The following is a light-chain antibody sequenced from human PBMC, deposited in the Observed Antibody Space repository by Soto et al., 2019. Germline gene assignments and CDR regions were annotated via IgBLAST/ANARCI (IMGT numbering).Light chain of an antibody. CDR3: QDYSYSPTWT. V-gene: IGKV3-20*01. J-gene: IGKJ1*01. CDR2: GTS. Sequence: EIVLTQSPGTLSLSPGDRATLSCRASQSVGSNYLGWYQQKPGQTPRLLIYGTSNRATGIPDRFSSSGSGTDFTLTTSGLEPEDFAVYCCQDYSYSPTWTFGLGAKVEIK. CDR1: QSVGSNY.